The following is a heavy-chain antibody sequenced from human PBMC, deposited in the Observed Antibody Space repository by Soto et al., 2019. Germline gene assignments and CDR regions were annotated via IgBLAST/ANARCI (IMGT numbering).Heavy chain of an antibody. CDR3: ARDRAPRGWSYLDL. CDR2: IIPIFGTP. V-gene: IGHV1-69*01. J-gene: IGHJ4*02. CDR1: GGSFSDYA. D-gene: IGHD2-15*01. Sequence: QVQLVQSGAEVKKPGSSVKISCKTFGGSFSDYAISWVRQAPGQGLEWMGGIIPIFGTPNYAQKFQDRVTFTAHESTNTAYMELSCLTSEDTAVYYCARDRAPRGWSYLDLWGQGTQVTVSS.